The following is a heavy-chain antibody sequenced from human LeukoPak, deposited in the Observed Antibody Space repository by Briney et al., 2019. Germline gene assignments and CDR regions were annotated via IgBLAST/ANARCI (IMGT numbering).Heavy chain of an antibody. J-gene: IGHJ4*02. CDR3: AKGNGPGSWLIDH. Sequence: GGSLRLSCAASGFTVSSNYMSWVRQAPGKGLEWVSVIYSGGSTYYADSVKGRFTISRDNAKNSLFLQMNSLRAEDTAIYYCAKGNGPGSWLIDHWGQGTLVTVSS. CDR1: GFTVSSNY. V-gene: IGHV3-66*01. CDR2: IYSGGST. D-gene: IGHD6-13*01.